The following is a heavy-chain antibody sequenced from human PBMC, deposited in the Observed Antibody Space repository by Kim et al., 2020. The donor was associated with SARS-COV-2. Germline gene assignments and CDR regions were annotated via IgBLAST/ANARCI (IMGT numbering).Heavy chain of an antibody. J-gene: IGHJ5*02. CDR2: IYYSGST. V-gene: IGHV4-59*01. Sequence: SETLFLTCTVSGGSISSYYWSWIRQPPGKGLEWIGDIYYSGSTNYNPSLKSRVTISVDTSKNQFSLKLSSVTAADTAVYYCARLGKINWFDPWGQGTLVTVSS. CDR3: ARLGKINWFDP. CDR1: GGSISSYY.